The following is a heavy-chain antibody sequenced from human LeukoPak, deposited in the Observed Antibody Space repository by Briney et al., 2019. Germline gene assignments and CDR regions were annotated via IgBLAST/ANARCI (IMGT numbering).Heavy chain of an antibody. V-gene: IGHV4-59*01. Sequence: PSETLSLTCTVSGGSISSYYWSWIRQPPGEGLEWIGYIYYSGSTNYNPSLKSRVTISVDTSKNQFSLKLSSVTAADTAVYYCARDAYGYGDPYYFDYWGQGTLVTVSS. CDR2: IYYSGST. CDR3: ARDAYGYGDPYYFDY. J-gene: IGHJ4*02. D-gene: IGHD4-17*01. CDR1: GGSISSYY.